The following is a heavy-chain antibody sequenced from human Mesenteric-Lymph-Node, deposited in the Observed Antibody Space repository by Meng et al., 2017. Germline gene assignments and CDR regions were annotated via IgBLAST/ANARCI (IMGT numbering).Heavy chain of an antibody. CDR2: ISPRGGT. CDR1: GGSFSGYY. J-gene: IGHJ3*01. V-gene: IGHV4-34*01. Sequence: SETLSLTCAVYGGSFSGYYWSWIRQPPEKGLEWIGQISPRGGTAYNPSLKSRLTISIDASKNQFSLKLNSINAADTAVYYCARHRSGSWSFDVWGQGTLVTVSS. D-gene: IGHD1-26*01. CDR3: ARHRSGSWSFDV.